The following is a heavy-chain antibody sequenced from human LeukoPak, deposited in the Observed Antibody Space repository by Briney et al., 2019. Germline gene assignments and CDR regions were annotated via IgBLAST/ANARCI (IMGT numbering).Heavy chain of an antibody. CDR1: GFTFSSYA. V-gene: IGHV3-30*02. D-gene: IGHD3-10*01. J-gene: IGHJ6*03. CDR2: IRYDGSNK. CDR3: AKDMYGSGSSWYYYYYYYMDV. Sequence: GGSLRLSCAASGFTFSSYAMSWVRQAPGKGLEWVAFIRYDGSNKYYADSVKGRFTISRDNSKNTLYLQMNSLRAEDTAVYYCAKDMYGSGSSWYYYYYYYMDVWGKGTTVTVSS.